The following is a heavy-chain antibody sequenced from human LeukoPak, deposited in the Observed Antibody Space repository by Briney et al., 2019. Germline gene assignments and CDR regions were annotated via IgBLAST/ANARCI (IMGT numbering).Heavy chain of an antibody. CDR3: AKSGIAAAGQRGYFDY. D-gene: IGHD6-13*01. J-gene: IGHJ4*02. CDR2: IGSNGGST. CDR1: GFTFSSYA. Sequence: GGSLRLSCSASGFTFSSYAMHWVRQAPGKGLEYVSAIGSNGGSTYYADSVKGRFTISRDNSKNTVYLQMNSLRGEDTAVYYCAKSGIAAAGQRGYFDYWGQGTLVTVSS. V-gene: IGHV3-64*04.